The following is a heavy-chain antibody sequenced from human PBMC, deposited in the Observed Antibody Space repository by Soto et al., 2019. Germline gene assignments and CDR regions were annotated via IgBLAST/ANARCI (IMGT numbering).Heavy chain of an antibody. Sequence: LRLSCAASGFTFSSYWMSWVRQAPGKGLEWVANIKQDGSEKYYVDSVKGRFTISRDNAKNSLYLQMNSLRAEDTAVYYCARKKEYDFWSGYYKNYYYYMDVWGKGTTVTVSS. CDR2: IKQDGSEK. CDR1: GFTFSSYW. J-gene: IGHJ6*03. D-gene: IGHD3-3*01. CDR3: ARKKEYDFWSGYYKNYYYYMDV. V-gene: IGHV3-7*01.